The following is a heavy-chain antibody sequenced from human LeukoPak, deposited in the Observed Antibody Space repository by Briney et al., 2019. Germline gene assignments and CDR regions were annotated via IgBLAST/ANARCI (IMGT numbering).Heavy chain of an antibody. Sequence: SETLPLTCTVSGGSISSYYWSWIRQPPGKGLEWIGGIHYSGTTNYNPSLKSRVTISVDTSKNQFSLKLSSVTAADTAVYYCARVSWFPGTSYYYMDVWGKGTTVTVSS. J-gene: IGHJ6*03. CDR3: ARVSWFPGTSYYYMDV. CDR2: IHYSGTT. D-gene: IGHD1-1*01. CDR1: GGSISSYY. V-gene: IGHV4-59*01.